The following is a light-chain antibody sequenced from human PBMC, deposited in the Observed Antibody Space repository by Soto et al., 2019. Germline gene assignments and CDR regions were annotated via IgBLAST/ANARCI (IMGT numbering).Light chain of an antibody. CDR2: EGS. CDR3: CSYAGSSTFVWI. CDR1: SSDVGSYNL. V-gene: IGLV2-23*03. Sequence: QSALTQPASVSGSPGQSITISCTGTSSDVGSYNLVSWYQQHPGKAPKLMIYEGSKRPSGVSNRFSGSKSGNTASLTISGLQAEDDADYYCCSYAGSSTFVWIFGGGTKLTVL. J-gene: IGLJ2*01.